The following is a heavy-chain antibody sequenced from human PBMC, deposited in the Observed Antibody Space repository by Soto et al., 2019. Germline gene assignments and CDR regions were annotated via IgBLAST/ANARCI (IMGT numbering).Heavy chain of an antibody. V-gene: IGHV3-21*01. CDR3: ARAPRGSLLRAFDY. CDR1: GFTFSSYS. Sequence: GGSLRLSCAASGFTFSSYSMNWVRQAPGKGLEWVSSISSSSSYIYYADSVKGRFTISRDNAKNSLYLQMNSLRAEDTAVYYCARAPRGSLLRAFDYWRQRTLVTVSS. D-gene: IGHD3-22*01. J-gene: IGHJ4*02. CDR2: ISSSSSYI.